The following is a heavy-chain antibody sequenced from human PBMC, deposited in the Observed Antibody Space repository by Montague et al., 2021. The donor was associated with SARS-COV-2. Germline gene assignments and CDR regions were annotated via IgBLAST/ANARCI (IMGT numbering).Heavy chain of an antibody. CDR1: GGSISSSSYY. V-gene: IGHV4-39*01. J-gene: IGHJ6*02. CDR2: IYYSGST. D-gene: IGHD3-3*01. CDR3: ARQPTRGITMFGVVTDYGMDV. Sequence: SETLSLTCTVPGGSISSSSYYWGWIRQPPGKGLEWIGYIYYSGSTYYNPSLKSRVTISVDTSKNQFSLKLSSVTAADTAVYYCARQPTRGITMFGVVTDYGMDVWGQGTTVTVSS.